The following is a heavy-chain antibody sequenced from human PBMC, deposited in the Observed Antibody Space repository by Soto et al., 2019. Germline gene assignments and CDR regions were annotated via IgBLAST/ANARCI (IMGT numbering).Heavy chain of an antibody. V-gene: IGHV3-30*18. D-gene: IGHD4-17*01. J-gene: IGHJ4*02. CDR2: ISYDGSNK. Sequence: QVQLVESGGGVVQPGRSLRLSCAASGFTFSSYGMHWVRQAPGKGLEWVAVISYDGSNKYYADSVKGRFTISRDNSKNTLYLQMNRLRAEDTAVYYCAKDRTHDYGDYVLGYWGQGTLVTVSS. CDR3: AKDRTHDYGDYVLGY. CDR1: GFTFSSYG.